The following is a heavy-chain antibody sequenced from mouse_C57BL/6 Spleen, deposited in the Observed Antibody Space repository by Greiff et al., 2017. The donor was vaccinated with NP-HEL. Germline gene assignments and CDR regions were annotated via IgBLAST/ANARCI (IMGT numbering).Heavy chain of an antibody. D-gene: IGHD1-1*01. Sequence: QVQLQQPGAELVKPGASVKLSCKASGYTFTSYWMQWVKQRPGQGLEWIGEIDPSDSYTNYNQKFKGKATLTVDTSSSTAYMQLSSLTSEDSAVYFWGKSYYGRWRDFDYLGQGTTLPGSS. CDR1: GYTFTSYW. V-gene: IGHV1-50*01. J-gene: IGHJ2*01. CDR3: GKSYYGRWRDFDY. CDR2: IDPSDSYT.